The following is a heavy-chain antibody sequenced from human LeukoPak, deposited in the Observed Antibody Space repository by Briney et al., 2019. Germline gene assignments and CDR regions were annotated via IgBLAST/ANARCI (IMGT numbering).Heavy chain of an antibody. CDR1: GYTFTGYY. CDR3: ARRGSMVRGGEGFDY. CDR2: INPNSGGT. V-gene: IGHV1-2*02. J-gene: IGHJ4*02. D-gene: IGHD3-10*01. Sequence: ASVKVSCKASGYTFTGYYMHWVRQAPGQGLEWMGWINPNSGGTNYAQKFQGRVTMTRDTSISTAYMELSSLRSEDTAVYYCARRGSMVRGGEGFDYWGQGTLVTVSS.